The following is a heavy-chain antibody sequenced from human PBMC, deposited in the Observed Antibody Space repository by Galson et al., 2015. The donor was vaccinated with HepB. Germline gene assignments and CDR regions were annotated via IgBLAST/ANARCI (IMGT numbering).Heavy chain of an antibody. Sequence: SVKVSCKASGGTFSSYAISWVRQAPGQGLEWMGRIIPILGIANYAQKVQGRVTITADKSTSTAYMELSSLRSEDTAVYYCARSSYYGSGSYSWFDPWGQGTLVTVSS. D-gene: IGHD3-10*01. CDR2: IIPILGIA. CDR3: ARSSYYGSGSYSWFDP. J-gene: IGHJ5*02. V-gene: IGHV1-69*04. CDR1: GGTFSSYA.